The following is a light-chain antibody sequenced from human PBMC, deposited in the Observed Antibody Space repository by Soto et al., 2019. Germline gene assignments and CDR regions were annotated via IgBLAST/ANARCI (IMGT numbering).Light chain of an antibody. V-gene: IGLV1-36*01. CDR3: AAWDHSLNAVL. CDR1: SSNIGNNA. Sequence: QSVLTQPPSVSEAPGQRVTISCSGSSSNIGNNAVNWYQQLPGKAPRLLIYYDNLLPSGVSDRFSGSKSGTSASLAISGLQSEDEADYSCAAWDHSLNAVLFGGGTKVTVL. J-gene: IGLJ2*01. CDR2: YDN.